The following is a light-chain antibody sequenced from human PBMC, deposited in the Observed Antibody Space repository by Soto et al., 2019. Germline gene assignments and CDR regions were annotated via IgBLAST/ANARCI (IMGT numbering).Light chain of an antibody. CDR1: QSIGSRY. J-gene: IGKJ3*01. Sequence: EIVLTQSPGTLSLSPGERATLSCRASQSIGSRYVAWYQQKPGQAPRLLIYNASSRPAGIPDRFGGSGSGTDLTLTISRLEPEDFEVYYCQQYDTSPFTFGPGTKVHV. CDR3: QQYDTSPFT. CDR2: NAS. V-gene: IGKV3-20*01.